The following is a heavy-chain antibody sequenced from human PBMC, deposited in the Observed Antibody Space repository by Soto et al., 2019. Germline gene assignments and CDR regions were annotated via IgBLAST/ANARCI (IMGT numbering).Heavy chain of an antibody. V-gene: IGHV1-18*04. J-gene: IGHJ3*02. D-gene: IGHD5-12*01. CDR2: ISAYNGNT. Sequence: ASVKVFCKASGYTFTGSYLHWVRQPPGQRLERMGWISAYNGNTNYAQKLQGRVTMTTDTSTSTAYMELRSLRSDDTAVYYCARVGVYCGYDYWGVFYIWGQGTMVIVSS. CDR1: GYTFTGSY. CDR3: ARVGVYCGYDYWGVFYI.